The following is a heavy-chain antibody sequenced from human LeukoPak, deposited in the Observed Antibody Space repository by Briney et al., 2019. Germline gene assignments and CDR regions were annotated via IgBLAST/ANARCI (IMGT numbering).Heavy chain of an antibody. V-gene: IGHV4-39*01. CDR1: GGSFSSSTYY. Sequence: SETLSLTCTVSGGSFSSSTYYWAWIRQSPGKGLEWIASRFNSASTSYNPSLKSRVTISVDTSKNQFSLKLSSVTAADTAVYYCARNSSYSGSFTPRAGFDYWGQGTLVTVSS. J-gene: IGHJ4*02. CDR2: RFNSAST. CDR3: ARNSSYSGSFTPRAGFDY. D-gene: IGHD1-26*01.